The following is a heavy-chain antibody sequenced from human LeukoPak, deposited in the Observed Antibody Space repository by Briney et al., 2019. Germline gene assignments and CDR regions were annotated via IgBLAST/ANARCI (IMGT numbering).Heavy chain of an antibody. CDR2: ISWNSGSI. Sequence: GGSLRLSCAASGFTFDDYAMHWVRQAPGKDLEWVSGISWNSGSIGYADSVKGRFTISRDNAKNSLYLQMNSLRAEDTALYYCAKDRYMGIAAAANYFDYWGQGTLVNVSS. V-gene: IGHV3-9*01. CDR3: AKDRYMGIAAAANYFDY. D-gene: IGHD6-13*01. CDR1: GFTFDDYA. J-gene: IGHJ4*02.